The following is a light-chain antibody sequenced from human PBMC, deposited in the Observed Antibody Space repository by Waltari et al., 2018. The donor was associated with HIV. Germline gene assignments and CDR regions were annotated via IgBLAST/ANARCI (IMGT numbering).Light chain of an antibody. J-gene: IGLJ2*01. Sequence: QSVLTQPPSVSGAPGQRVTIHCTGSDSNIGAGFAVHSYHQLPGTPPKLLFHGHTNRPQGVPDRFPGSRSGASASLAITGLQAEDESDYYCQSYDSGLSASVFGGGTKLTVL. V-gene: IGLV1-40*01. CDR3: QSYDSGLSASV. CDR2: GHT. CDR1: DSNIGAGFA.